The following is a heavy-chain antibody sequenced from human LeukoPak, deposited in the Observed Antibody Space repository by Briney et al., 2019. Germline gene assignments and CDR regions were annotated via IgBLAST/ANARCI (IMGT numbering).Heavy chain of an antibody. D-gene: IGHD6-13*01. V-gene: IGHV3-7*01. CDR1: GFTVSSIH. CDR3: ARAGGSSWADY. J-gene: IGHJ4*02. Sequence: GGSLRLSCAASGFTVSSIHMVWVRQAPGKGLEWVANINPDGSEKNYVDSVKGRFAISRDNAENSLFLQMNSLRAEDTSVYYCARAGGSSWADYWGQGTLVTVSS. CDR2: INPDGSEK.